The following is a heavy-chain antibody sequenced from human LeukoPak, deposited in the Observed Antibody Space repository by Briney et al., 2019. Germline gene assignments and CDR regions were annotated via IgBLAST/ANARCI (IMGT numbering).Heavy chain of an antibody. D-gene: IGHD6-19*01. V-gene: IGHV3-53*05. CDR3: TDAVAG. CDR2: IYNDGSP. J-gene: IGHJ4*02. Sequence: GGSLRLSCAASGFSVSSNYVTWVRQPPGKGLEWVSVIYNDGSPYYADSVKGRFTISRDNSKNTVYLQMNSLRVEDTAVYYCTDAVAGWGQGTLVTVSS. CDR1: GFSVSSNY.